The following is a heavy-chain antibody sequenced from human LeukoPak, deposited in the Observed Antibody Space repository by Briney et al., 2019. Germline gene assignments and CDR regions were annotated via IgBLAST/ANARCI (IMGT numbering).Heavy chain of an antibody. CDR2: IILKVST. D-gene: IGHD6-25*01. V-gene: IGHV4-34*12. CDR3: ARDLGKYSSVYYYYYGMYV. CDR1: GGSSIGYY. J-gene: IGHJ6*04. Sequence: SETLSLTPVDHGGSSIGYYWSSVRQPPGKGLEWIGEIILKVSTNYNPSPKSRATISVDTSKDHFTMKLCLVTAADTAVYYCARDLGKYSSVYYYYYGMYVWGKGTTVTVSS.